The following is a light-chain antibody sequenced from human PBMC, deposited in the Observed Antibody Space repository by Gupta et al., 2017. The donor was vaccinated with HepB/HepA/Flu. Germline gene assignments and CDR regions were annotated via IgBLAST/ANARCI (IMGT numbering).Light chain of an antibody. CDR2: GYN. CDR1: SLRSYY. Sequence: SSELTQDPVVSVALGQTVRITCQGDSLRSYYASWFQQKPGQAPVLVFYGYNNRPSGIPDRFSGSSSGNTAALTITGAQADDEADYYCNCRDSSGYHLFGGGTKLTVL. J-gene: IGLJ2*01. V-gene: IGLV3-19*01. CDR3: NCRDSSGYHL.